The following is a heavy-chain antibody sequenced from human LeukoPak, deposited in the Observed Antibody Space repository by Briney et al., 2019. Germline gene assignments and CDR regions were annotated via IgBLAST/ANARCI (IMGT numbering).Heavy chain of an antibody. CDR1: GFKFNGYG. CDR3: ARALYSGAWYGQDY. V-gene: IGHV3-33*01. CDR2: IWSDGSRK. D-gene: IGHD6-19*01. Sequence: GGSLRLSCAASGFKFNGYGMHWVRQAPGKGLEWVAVIWSDGSRKYYADSVKGRFTISRDNSKNTLYLQMSGLSADDTAVYYCARALYSGAWYGQDYWGQGTLVTVSS. J-gene: IGHJ4*02.